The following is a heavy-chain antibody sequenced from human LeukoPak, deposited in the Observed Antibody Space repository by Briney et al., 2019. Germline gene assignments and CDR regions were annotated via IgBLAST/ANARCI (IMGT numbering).Heavy chain of an antibody. V-gene: IGHV4-59*01. D-gene: IGHD2/OR15-2a*01. J-gene: IGHJ4*02. CDR3: ARQISRWRDFGY. CDR2: IYYSGST. CDR1: GGSISSYY. Sequence: SETLSLTCTVSGGSISSYYWSWIRQPPGKGLEWIGYIYYSGSTNYNPSLKGRVTISVDTSKNQFSLKLSSVTAADTAVYYCARQISRWRDFGYWGQGTLVTVSS.